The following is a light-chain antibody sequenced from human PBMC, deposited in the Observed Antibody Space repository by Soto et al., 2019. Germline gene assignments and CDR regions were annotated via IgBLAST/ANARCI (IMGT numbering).Light chain of an antibody. Sequence: EIVMTQSPATLSVSPGERATLSCRASQSVSSNLAWYQQKPGQAPMLLIYGASTRATGIPARFSGSGSGTEFTLTISSLQSEDFAVYSCQQYNNWPPWTFGQRTKVEIK. CDR3: QQYNNWPPWT. J-gene: IGKJ1*01. CDR2: GAS. V-gene: IGKV3-15*01. CDR1: QSVSSN.